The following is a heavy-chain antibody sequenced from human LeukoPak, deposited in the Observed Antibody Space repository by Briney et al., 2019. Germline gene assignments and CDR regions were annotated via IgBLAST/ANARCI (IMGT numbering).Heavy chain of an antibody. Sequence: PSETLSLTCTVSGGSISSYYWSWIRQPPGKGLEWIGYIYYSGSTNYNPSLKSRVTISVDTSKNQFSLKLSSVTAADTAVYYCARGKDGYNLIGNSLFDYWGQGTLVTVSS. J-gene: IGHJ4*02. D-gene: IGHD5-24*01. CDR1: GGSISSYY. CDR2: IYYSGST. CDR3: ARGKDGYNLIGNSLFDY. V-gene: IGHV4-59*08.